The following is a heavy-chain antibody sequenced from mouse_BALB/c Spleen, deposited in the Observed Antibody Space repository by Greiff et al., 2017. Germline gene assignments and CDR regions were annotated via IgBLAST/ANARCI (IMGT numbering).Heavy chain of an antibody. J-gene: IGHJ3*01. Sequence: QVQLQQSGPELVKPGASVKISCKASGYAFSSSWMNWVKQRPGQGLEWIGRIYPGDGDTNYNGKFKGKATLTADKSSSTAYMQLSSLTSVDSAVYFCARSAYYGSRTGFAYWGQGTLVTVSA. CDR3: ARSAYYGSRTGFAY. D-gene: IGHD1-1*01. CDR1: GYAFSSSW. V-gene: IGHV1-82*01. CDR2: IYPGDGDT.